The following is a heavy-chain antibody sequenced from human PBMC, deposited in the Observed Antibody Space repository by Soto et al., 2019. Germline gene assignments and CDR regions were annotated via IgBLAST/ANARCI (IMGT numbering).Heavy chain of an antibody. D-gene: IGHD5-18*01. Sequence: QVQLVQSGAEVREPGASVKVSCKASGYTFTNYGVSWVRQAPGQGLEWMGWIGGYKGNTNYAQKLQVRAXXTXHXFTSTAYIERRSLRSADTAVYYCAPHTLDTGMPSGYWGQGTLVTVSS. CDR2: IGGYKGNT. CDR3: APHTLDTGMPSGY. V-gene: IGHV1-18*01. CDR1: GYTFTNYG. J-gene: IGHJ4*02.